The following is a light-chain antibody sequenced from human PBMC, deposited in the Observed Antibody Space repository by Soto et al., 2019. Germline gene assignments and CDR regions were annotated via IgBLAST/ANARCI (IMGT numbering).Light chain of an antibody. CDR2: DAS. Sequence: EIVMTHSPANLSASLWERGSLSCRASQTVRNNLAWYQQRPGQTPRLLIYDASSRTTGIPARFSGSGSGTDFTLTISSLEPEDFAVYYCKQRSNWPSCGQGTKGDIK. V-gene: IGKV3-11*01. CDR3: KQRSNWPS. J-gene: IGKJ1*01. CDR1: QTVRNN.